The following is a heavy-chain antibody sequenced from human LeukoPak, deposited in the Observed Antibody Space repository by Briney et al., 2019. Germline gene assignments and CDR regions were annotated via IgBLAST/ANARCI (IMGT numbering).Heavy chain of an antibody. CDR3: ARVVAGPFDY. J-gene: IGHJ4*02. CDR1: GFIFDDYA. Sequence: GGSLRLSCTASGFIFDDYAMYWVRQAPGKGLEWVSGISWNSGRLGYADSVKGRFTISRDNAKNTLYLQMNSLRAEDTAVYYCARVVAGPFDYWGQGTLVTVSS. V-gene: IGHV3-9*01. D-gene: IGHD6-19*01. CDR2: ISWNSGRL.